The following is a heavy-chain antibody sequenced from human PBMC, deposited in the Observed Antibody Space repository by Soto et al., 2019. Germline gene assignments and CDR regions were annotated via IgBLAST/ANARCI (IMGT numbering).Heavy chain of an antibody. V-gene: IGHV3-74*01. CDR2: INMDGSST. Sequence: PGGSLRLSCAASGFTFSGDWMHWVRQAAGKGLVWVSRINMDGSSTNYADSVKGRFTTSRDNSKSTLYLQLNSLRVEDAAVYYCAKGFNQYIDIYIDCWGQGAQVTVSS. CDR1: GFTFSGDW. D-gene: IGHD1-1*01. J-gene: IGHJ4*02. CDR3: AKGFNQYIDIYIDC.